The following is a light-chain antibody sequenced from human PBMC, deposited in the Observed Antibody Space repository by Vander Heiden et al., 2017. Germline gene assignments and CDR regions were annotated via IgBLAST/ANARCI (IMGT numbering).Light chain of an antibody. CDR2: WAS. Sequence: DIVMTQSPDSLPVSLGERATINCKSSQSVLYSSNNKNYLAWYQQKPGQPPKLLIYWASTRESGVPDRFSGSGSGTDFTLTISSLQAEDVAVYYCHQYYSTPHTFGQGTKLEIK. CDR1: QSVLYSSNNKNY. V-gene: IGKV4-1*01. CDR3: HQYYSTPHT. J-gene: IGKJ2*01.